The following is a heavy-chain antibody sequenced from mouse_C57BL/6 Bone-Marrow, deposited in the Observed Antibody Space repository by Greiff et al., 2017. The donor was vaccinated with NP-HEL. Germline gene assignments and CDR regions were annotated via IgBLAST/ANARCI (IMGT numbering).Heavy chain of an antibody. CDR1: GFTFSNYW. Sequence: EVKVVESGGGLVQPGGSMKLSCVASGFTFSNYWMNWVRQSPEKGLEWVAQIRLKSDNYATHYAESVKGRFTISRDDSKSSVYLQMNNLRAEDTGIYYCTRPITTVVARDYWGQGTTLTVSS. V-gene: IGHV6-3*01. CDR2: IRLKSDNYAT. J-gene: IGHJ2*01. CDR3: TRPITTVVARDY. D-gene: IGHD1-1*01.